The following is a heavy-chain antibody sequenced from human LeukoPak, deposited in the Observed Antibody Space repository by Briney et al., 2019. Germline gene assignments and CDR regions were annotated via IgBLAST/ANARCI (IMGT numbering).Heavy chain of an antibody. CDR2: IYYSGST. D-gene: IGHD3-22*01. CDR1: SGSISSYAYF. CDR3: AKTHFYNSSGYYFPFDS. Sequence: PSETLSLTCTVSSGSISSYAYFWGWIRQPPGKALEWIGTIYYSGSTYYNPSLESRVTISVDTSKNQFSLRLSSVTAADTAVYYCAKTHFYNSSGYYFPFDSWSQGTLVTVS. J-gene: IGHJ4*02. V-gene: IGHV4-39*07.